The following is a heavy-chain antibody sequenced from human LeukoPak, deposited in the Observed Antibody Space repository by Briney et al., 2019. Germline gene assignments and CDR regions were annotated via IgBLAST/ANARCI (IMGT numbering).Heavy chain of an antibody. V-gene: IGHV4-34*01. CDR3: AILPQLWFFGY. CDR2: INHSGTT. CDR1: GGSFSGYY. D-gene: IGHD5-18*01. J-gene: IGHJ4*02. Sequence: PSETLSLTCAVYGGSFSGYYWSWIRQPPGKGLEWIGDINHSGTTKYNPSLKSRVTISVDTSKNQFSLKLSSVTAADTAVYYCAILPQLWFFGYWGQGTLVTVSS.